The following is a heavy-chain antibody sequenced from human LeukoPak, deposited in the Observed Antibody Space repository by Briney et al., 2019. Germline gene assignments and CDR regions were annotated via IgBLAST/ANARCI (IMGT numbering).Heavy chain of an antibody. CDR1: GGSISSYY. Sequence: SETLSLTCTVSGGSISSYYWSWLRQPPGKGLEWIGYIYYSGSTNYNPSLKSRVTISVDTSKNQFSLKLSSVTAADTAVYYCARGQWLDTRNYYYYGMDVWGQGTTVTVSS. D-gene: IGHD6-19*01. CDR3: ARGQWLDTRNYYYYGMDV. J-gene: IGHJ6*02. V-gene: IGHV4-59*08. CDR2: IYYSGST.